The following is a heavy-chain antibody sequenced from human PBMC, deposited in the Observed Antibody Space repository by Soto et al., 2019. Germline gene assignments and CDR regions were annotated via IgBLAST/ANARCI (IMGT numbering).Heavy chain of an antibody. D-gene: IGHD2-15*01. CDR2: IIPIFGTA. CDR3: ARESRYCSGGSCYFLPGNDY. CDR1: GGTLSSYG. Sequence: ASVKVSCQASGGTLSSYGISCGRQAPGQRLEGMGGIIPIFGTANYAQKFQGRVTITADESTSTAYMELSSLGSEDTAVYYCARESRYCSGGSCYFLPGNDYWGQGTLVTVSS. V-gene: IGHV1-69*13. J-gene: IGHJ4*02.